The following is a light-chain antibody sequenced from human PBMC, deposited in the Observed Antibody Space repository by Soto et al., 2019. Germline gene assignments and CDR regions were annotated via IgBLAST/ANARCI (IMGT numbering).Light chain of an antibody. CDR3: GTWDSSLTAGGV. J-gene: IGLJ2*01. CDR1: SSNIGSNY. V-gene: IGLV1-51*01. CDR2: DNN. Sequence: QSVLTQPPSVSAAPGKKVTISCSGSSSNIGSNYVSWYQQLPGTAPKVLIYDNNKRASGTPDRFSGSKSGTSATLVITGLQTGDEADYYCGTWDSSLTAGGVFGGGTKLTVL.